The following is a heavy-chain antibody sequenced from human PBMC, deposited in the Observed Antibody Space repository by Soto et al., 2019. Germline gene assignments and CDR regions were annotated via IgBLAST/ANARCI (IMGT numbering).Heavy chain of an antibody. CDR2: INSDGSST. CDR3: ASFIAARHQLAVDY. Sequence: GGSLRLSCAASGFTFSSYWMHWVRQAPGKGLVWVSRINSDGSSTSYADSVKGRFTISRDDSKNTLYLQMNSLRAEDTAVYYCASFIAARHQLAVDYWGQGTLVTVSS. V-gene: IGHV3-74*01. D-gene: IGHD6-6*01. J-gene: IGHJ4*02. CDR1: GFTFSSYW.